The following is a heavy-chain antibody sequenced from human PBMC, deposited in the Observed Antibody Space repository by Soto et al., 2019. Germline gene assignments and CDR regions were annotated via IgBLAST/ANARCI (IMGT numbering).Heavy chain of an antibody. CDR3: ARGDREDSAVVVGARPGEYGVDV. CDR1: GFTFSSYA. Sequence: QVQLVESGGGVVQPGRSLRLSCAASGFTFSSYAMHWVRQAPGKGLECVAVISCDGSNKFYRDSVKGRFTISRDNSKKALYLQINSLRYEDTAVYYCARGDREDSAVVVGARPGEYGVDVRGQGNTVNVSS. V-gene: IGHV3-30-3*01. D-gene: IGHD2-15*01. J-gene: IGHJ6*02. CDR2: ISCDGSNK.